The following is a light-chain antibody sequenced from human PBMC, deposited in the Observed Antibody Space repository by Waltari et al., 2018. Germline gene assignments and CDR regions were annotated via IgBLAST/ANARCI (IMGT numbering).Light chain of an antibody. CDR3: QQRSNWPLT. CDR1: QSVSRY. V-gene: IGKV3-11*01. J-gene: IGKJ4*01. CDR2: DES. Sequence: EIVLTHSPATLSLSPGERATLSCRASQSVSRYLAWYQQKPGQPPRRLIYDESNRATGIPARFSGSGSGTDFTLTISSIEPEDVAVYYCQQRSNWPLTFGGGTKVEIK.